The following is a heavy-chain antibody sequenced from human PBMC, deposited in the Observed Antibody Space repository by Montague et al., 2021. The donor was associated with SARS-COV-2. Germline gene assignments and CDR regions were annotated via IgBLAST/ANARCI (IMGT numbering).Heavy chain of an antibody. Sequence: SETLSLTCTVSGGSIRSSSYYWGWLRQPPGILLEWIGSIYYSGSTYYNPSLKSRVTISVDTSKYQFSLKLSSVTAADTAVYYCARDKAEYVVVVPAVPLAYGMDVWGQGTTVTVSS. CDR2: IYYSGST. V-gene: IGHV4-39*07. CDR3: ARDKAEYVVVVPAVPLAYGMDV. J-gene: IGHJ6*02. D-gene: IGHD2-2*01. CDR1: GGSIRSSSYY.